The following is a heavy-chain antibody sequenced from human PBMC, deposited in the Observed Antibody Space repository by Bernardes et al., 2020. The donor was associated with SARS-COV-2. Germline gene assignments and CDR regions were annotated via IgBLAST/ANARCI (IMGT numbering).Heavy chain of an antibody. CDR2: ISAYNGNT. D-gene: IGHD2-2*01. Sequence: ASVKVSCKASGYTFTSYGISWVRQAPGQGLEWMGWISAYNGNTNYAQKLQGRVTMTTDTSTSTAYMELRSLRSDDTAVYYCARDLCSSTSCYSYYYGMDVWGEGTTVTVSS. V-gene: IGHV1-18*01. J-gene: IGHJ6*04. CDR1: GYTFTSYG. CDR3: ARDLCSSTSCYSYYYGMDV.